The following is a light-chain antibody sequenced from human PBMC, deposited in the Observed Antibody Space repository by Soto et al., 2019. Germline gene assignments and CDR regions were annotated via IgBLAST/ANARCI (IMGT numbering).Light chain of an antibody. J-gene: IGKJ1*01. V-gene: IGKV1-39*01. CDR2: AAS. CDR3: QQSYSSPPT. Sequence: DIQMTQSPSSLSASVEDRVIITCRASQSISNHFNWYQQKPGKAPKLLIFAASSLQSGVPSRVSGSRSWPDFTLTISSLQPEDFATYYCQQSYSSPPTFGQGTKVEIK. CDR1: QSISNH.